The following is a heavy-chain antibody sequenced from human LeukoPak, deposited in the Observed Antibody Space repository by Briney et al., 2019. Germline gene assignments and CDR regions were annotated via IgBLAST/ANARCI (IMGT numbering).Heavy chain of an antibody. J-gene: IGHJ4*02. Sequence: PRGSPRVSCAASGFTLSSYWLHRVRQAPGKGLVWVSRINSDGSDTTYADSVKGRFTISRDNAKNTLYLQMNSRRAEDTAVYCCAKNGPGLDYFDYWGGGTVGSVSS. CDR3: AKNGPGLDYFDY. CDR1: GFTLSSYW. V-gene: IGHV3-74*01. CDR2: INSDGSDT. D-gene: IGHD3-10*01.